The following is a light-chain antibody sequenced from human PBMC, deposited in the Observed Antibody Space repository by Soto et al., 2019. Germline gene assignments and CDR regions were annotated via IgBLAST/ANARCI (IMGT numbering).Light chain of an antibody. J-gene: IGKJ2*01. CDR1: QSISNY. V-gene: IGKV1-39*01. CDR3: QQSYNAPRT. Sequence: DIQMTQSPSPLSASVGDRVTITCRASQSISNYLSWYQQKPGKAPKLLIYDSSTLRSGVPSRFSGSGSGTDFTLTISSLQPEDFATYYCQQSYNAPRTFGQGTKLEIE. CDR2: DSS.